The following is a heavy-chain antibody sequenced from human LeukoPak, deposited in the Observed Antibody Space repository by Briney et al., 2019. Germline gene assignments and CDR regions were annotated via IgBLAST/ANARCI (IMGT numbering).Heavy chain of an antibody. D-gene: IGHD6-13*01. CDR3: ASSAGAAAGLDY. Sequence: GGSLRLSCAASGFTFSDYYMSWIRQAPGKGLEWVSYTSGSSSNTNYADSVKGRFTISRDNAKNSLYLQMNSLRAEDTAVYYCASSAGAAAGLDYWGQGTLVTVSS. CDR2: TSGSSSNT. CDR1: GFTFSDYY. J-gene: IGHJ4*02. V-gene: IGHV3-11*06.